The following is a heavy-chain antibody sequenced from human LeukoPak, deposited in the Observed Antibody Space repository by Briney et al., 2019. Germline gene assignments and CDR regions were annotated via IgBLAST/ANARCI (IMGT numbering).Heavy chain of an antibody. CDR1: GGSISSYY. D-gene: IGHD1-26*01. J-gene: IGHJ5*02. CDR3: ARHFYSGSLNWFDP. CDR2: IYYSGST. Sequence: QSSETLSLTCTVSGGSISSYYWSWIRQPPGKGLEWIGYIYYSGSTNYNPSLKSRVTISVDTSKNQFSLKLSSVTAADTAVYYCARHFYSGSLNWFDPWGQGTLVTVSS. V-gene: IGHV4-59*08.